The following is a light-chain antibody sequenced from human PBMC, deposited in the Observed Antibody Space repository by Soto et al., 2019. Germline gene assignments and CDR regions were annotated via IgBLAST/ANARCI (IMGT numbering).Light chain of an antibody. Sequence: DIQMAQSPSSLSASVGDRVTITCRASQSISSDLNWYQQRPGKAPKILIYTTSNLESGVPSRFSGSGSGTDFTLTISNLQPEDFATYFCQQGFSRPRTFGLGTTVEVK. J-gene: IGKJ1*01. CDR3: QQGFSRPRT. V-gene: IGKV1-39*01. CDR2: TTS. CDR1: QSISSD.